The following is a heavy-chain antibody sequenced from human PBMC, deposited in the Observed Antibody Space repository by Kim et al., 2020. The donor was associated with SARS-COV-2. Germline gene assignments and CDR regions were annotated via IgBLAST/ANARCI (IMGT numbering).Heavy chain of an antibody. Sequence: GGSLRLSCAASGFIFSDSYMTWIRQAPGKGLEWVAYISSSGSYVNKADAVQGRFTISSSNDEKSFYLQMRMQRAENTDTSYYESVPFGDSSAYYFDFWG. V-gene: IGHV3-11*03. CDR3: ESVPFGDSSAYYFDF. CDR1: GFIFSDSY. D-gene: IGHD3-10*01. J-gene: IGHJ4*01. CDR2: ISSSGSYV.